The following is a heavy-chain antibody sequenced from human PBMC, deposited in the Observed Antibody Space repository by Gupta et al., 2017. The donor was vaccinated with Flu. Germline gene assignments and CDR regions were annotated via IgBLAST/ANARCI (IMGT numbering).Heavy chain of an antibody. Sequence: EVQLLESGGGLVQPGGSLRLSCAASGFTFSSYAMSWVRQAPGKGLEWVSAISGSGGSTYYADSVKGRFTISRDNSKNTLYLQMNSLRAEDTAVYYCAKDRGVRGVIITSYLDYWGQGTLVTVSS. J-gene: IGHJ4*02. CDR3: AKDRGVRGVIITSYLDY. D-gene: IGHD3-10*01. CDR2: ISGSGGST. V-gene: IGHV3-23*01. CDR1: GFTFSSYA.